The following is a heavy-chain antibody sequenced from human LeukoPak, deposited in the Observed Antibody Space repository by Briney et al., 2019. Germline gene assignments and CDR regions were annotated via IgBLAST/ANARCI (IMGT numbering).Heavy chain of an antibody. J-gene: IGHJ4*02. D-gene: IGHD1-7*01. CDR3: AKSKSLGLQYFDN. Sequence: SETLSLTCTVSGGSISGYYWNWIRQSPEKGLEWIGYIYHTGTINYSPSLKTRVTMSMDTSKNQISLRLSSVTAADTAVYYCAKSKSLGLQYFDNWGQGTLATVSS. V-gene: IGHV4-59*01. CDR2: IYHTGTI. CDR1: GGSISGYY.